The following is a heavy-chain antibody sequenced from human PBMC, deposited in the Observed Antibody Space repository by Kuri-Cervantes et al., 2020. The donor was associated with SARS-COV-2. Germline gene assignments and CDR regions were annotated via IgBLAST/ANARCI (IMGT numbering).Heavy chain of an antibody. V-gene: IGHV4-61*02. CDR3: AGFLKGIVGGKKYYFDY. D-gene: IGHD3-16*01. CDR1: GGSISSGSYY. Sequence: SCPVSGGSISSGSYYWSWIRQPAGKGLEWIGRIYTSGSTNYNPSLKSRVTISVDTSKNQFSLKLSSVTAADTAVYYCAGFLKGIVGGKKYYFDYWGQGTLVTVSS. CDR2: IYTSGST. J-gene: IGHJ4*02.